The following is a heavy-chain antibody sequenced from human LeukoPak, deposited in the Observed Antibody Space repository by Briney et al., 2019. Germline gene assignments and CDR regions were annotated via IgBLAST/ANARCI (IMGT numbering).Heavy chain of an antibody. CDR3: ARDGGYYYDSSGYYHTQPFDY. J-gene: IGHJ4*02. CDR2: ISSSSSTI. Sequence: GGSLRLSCAASGFTFSSYSMNWVRQAPGKGLEWVSYISSSSSTIYYADSVKGRFTISRDNAKNSLYLQMNSLRAEDTAVYYCARDGGYYYDSSGYYHTQPFDYWGQGTLVTVSS. D-gene: IGHD3-22*01. V-gene: IGHV3-48*01. CDR1: GFTFSSYS.